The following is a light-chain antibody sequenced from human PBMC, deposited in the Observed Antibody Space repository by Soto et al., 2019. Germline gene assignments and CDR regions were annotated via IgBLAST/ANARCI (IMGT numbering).Light chain of an antibody. CDR2: GAF. CDR1: QSVSSK. Sequence: EIVMTQSPATLSVSPGEGATLSCKASQSVSSKLAWYQQKPGQAPRALIYGAFTRATGIPARFSGSGSGTEFTLTISSLQSEDFAVYYCLQYNDWPFTFGHGTKLEIQ. V-gene: IGKV3-15*01. J-gene: IGKJ2*01. CDR3: LQYNDWPFT.